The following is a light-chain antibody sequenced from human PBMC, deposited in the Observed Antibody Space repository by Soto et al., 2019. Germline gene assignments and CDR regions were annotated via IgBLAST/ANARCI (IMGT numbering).Light chain of an antibody. CDR2: GNS. J-gene: IGLJ1*01. CDR3: QSYDSSLSV. Sequence: QSVLTQPPSVSGAPGQRVTISCTGSSANIGAGSDVHWYQQLPGTAPKLLIYGNSNRPSGVPDRFSGSKSGTSASLAITGLQAEDEADYYCQSYDSSLSVFGTGNKLTVL. V-gene: IGLV1-40*01. CDR1: SANIGAGSD.